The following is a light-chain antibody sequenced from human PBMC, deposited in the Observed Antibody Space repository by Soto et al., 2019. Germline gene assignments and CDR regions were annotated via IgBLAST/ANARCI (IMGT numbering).Light chain of an antibody. J-gene: IGKJ4*01. V-gene: IGKV1-39*01. CDR2: SAS. CDR1: QSISSY. Sequence: DIQMTQSPSSLSASVGDRVTITCRASQSISSYVSWFQQKAGEAPRLLMYSASSLPSGVPSRFIGSGSGTDFTLTISSLQPEGFATYYCQQNYSPPLSFGGGTKVEI. CDR3: QQNYSPPLS.